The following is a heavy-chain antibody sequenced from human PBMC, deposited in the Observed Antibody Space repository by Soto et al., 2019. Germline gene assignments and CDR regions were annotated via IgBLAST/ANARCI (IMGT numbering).Heavy chain of an antibody. Sequence: QVQLVESGGGVVQPGTSLRVSCVGSGFTFRRYVIHWVRQAPGKGLEWVALTSYAGTDKYYGDSVRGRFTISRDNSRKTVELQRDSLRLEDTARYYCARWGTTGGLDVWGQGTLVSVSS. CDR1: GFTFRRYV. J-gene: IGHJ1*01. CDR2: TSYAGTDK. V-gene: IGHV3-30*19. D-gene: IGHD3-16*01. CDR3: ARWGTTGGLDV.